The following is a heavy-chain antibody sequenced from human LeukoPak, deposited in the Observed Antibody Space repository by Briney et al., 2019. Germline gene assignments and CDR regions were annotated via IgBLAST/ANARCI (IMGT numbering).Heavy chain of an antibody. CDR2: MNPNSGDT. V-gene: IGHV1-8*03. Sequence: ASVKVSCKASGGTFSSYAISWVRQAPGQGLEWMGWMNPNSGDTGYAQKFQGRVTITRNSSIRTAYMELSSLKSEDTAVYYCARWSNSGYYEFDYWGQGTLVTVSS. J-gene: IGHJ4*02. CDR3: ARWSNSGYYEFDY. D-gene: IGHD6-25*01. CDR1: GGTFSSYA.